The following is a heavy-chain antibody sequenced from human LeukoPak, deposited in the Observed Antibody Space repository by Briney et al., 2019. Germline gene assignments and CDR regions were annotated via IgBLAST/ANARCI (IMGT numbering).Heavy chain of an antibody. J-gene: IGHJ4*02. CDR3: ARANPYDNKGYSPELRY. V-gene: IGHV1-2*02. D-gene: IGHD3-10*01. CDR2: INPHSGGT. CDR1: GYTFTDYY. Sequence: ASVKVSCKASGYTFTDYYMHWVRQAPGQGLEWMGWINPHSGGTDHAQKFQGRVTMTRDTSIRTAYMDLTRLTSDDTAVYYCARANPYDNKGYSPELRYWGQGTLVTVSS.